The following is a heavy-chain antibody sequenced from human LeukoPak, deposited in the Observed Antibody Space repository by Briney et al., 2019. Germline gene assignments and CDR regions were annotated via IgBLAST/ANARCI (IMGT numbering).Heavy chain of an antibody. J-gene: IGHJ4*02. V-gene: IGHV3-21*01. D-gene: IGHD1-26*01. CDR2: ISSSSSYI. CDR1: GFTFSSYS. CDR3: ARSRVGATDY. Sequence: GGSLRLSCAASGFTFSSYSMNWVRQAPGKGLEWVSSISSSSSYIYYADSVKGRFTISRDNAKNSLYLQLNSLRAEDTAVYYCARSRVGATDYWGQGTLVTVSS.